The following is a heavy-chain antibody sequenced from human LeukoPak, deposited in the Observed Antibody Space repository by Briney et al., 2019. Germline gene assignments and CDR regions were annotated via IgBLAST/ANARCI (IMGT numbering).Heavy chain of an antibody. CDR2: ISYSSETI. Sequence: GGSLRLSCAASGFTFDDYAMHWVRQAPGKGLEWVSGISYSSETIGYVDSVKGRFTISRDNRKNSLYLQMNSLRPEDTALYYCAKDRGGGSQLGDAFDVWGKGTTVTVSS. V-gene: IGHV3-9*01. J-gene: IGHJ3*01. CDR3: AKDRGGGSQLGDAFDV. D-gene: IGHD2-15*01. CDR1: GFTFDDYA.